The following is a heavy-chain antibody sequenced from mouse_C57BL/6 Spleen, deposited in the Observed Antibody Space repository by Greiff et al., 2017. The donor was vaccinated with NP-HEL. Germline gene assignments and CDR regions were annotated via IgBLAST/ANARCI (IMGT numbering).Heavy chain of an antibody. D-gene: IGHD2-3*01. CDR2: IWGDGRK. V-gene: IGHV2-3*01. J-gene: IGHJ2*01. CDR3: ARVIYDGFYYFDY. CDR1: GFSLTSYG. Sequence: VKRVESGPGLVAPSQSLSITCTVSGFSLTSYGVSWVRQPPGKGLELLGVIWGDGRKYYHSAPISRLNISKDNSKSQVCLKLNRLQTDDTATYYCARVIYDGFYYFDYWGKGTTLTVSS.